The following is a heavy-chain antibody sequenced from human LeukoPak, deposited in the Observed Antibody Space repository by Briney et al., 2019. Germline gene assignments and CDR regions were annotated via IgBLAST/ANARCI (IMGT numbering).Heavy chain of an antibody. Sequence: ASVKVSCKASGYTFTSYGISWVRQAPGQGLEWMGWISAYNGNTNYAQKLQGRVTMTTDTSTSTAYMELRSLRSDDTAVYYCARDYGGITTDWFDPWGQGTLVTVSS. V-gene: IGHV1-18*01. CDR3: ARDYGGITTDWFDP. CDR1: GYTFTSYG. J-gene: IGHJ5*02. CDR2: ISAYNGNT. D-gene: IGHD3-10*01.